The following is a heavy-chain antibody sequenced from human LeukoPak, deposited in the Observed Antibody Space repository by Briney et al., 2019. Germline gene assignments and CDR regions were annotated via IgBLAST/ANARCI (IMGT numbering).Heavy chain of an antibody. CDR2: ITPSGGT. CDR3: ARDRYGDGFAHFDY. D-gene: IGHD5-24*01. CDR1: GYTFTSYA. J-gene: IGHJ4*02. V-gene: IGHV1-2*02. Sequence: ASVKVSCKASGYTFTSYAMHWVRQAPGQGLEGMGWITPSGGTNYTQKLQGRVAITRDTSITTAYMYLSRLTSDDTAVYYCARDRYGDGFAHFDYWGQGALVTVSS.